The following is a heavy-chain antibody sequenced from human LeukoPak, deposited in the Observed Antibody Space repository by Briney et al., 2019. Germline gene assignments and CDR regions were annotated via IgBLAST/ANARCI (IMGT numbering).Heavy chain of an antibody. D-gene: IGHD3-22*01. CDR3: ARESSGYPDY. Sequence: GGSLRLSCAASGFTFSSYSMNWVRQGPGKGLEWVSVISYDGSNIYYPDSVKGRFTISRDNSKNTLYLQMNSLRAEDTAVYYCARESSGYPDYWGQGTLVTVSS. CDR2: ISYDGSNI. J-gene: IGHJ4*02. CDR1: GFTFSSYS. V-gene: IGHV3-30*03.